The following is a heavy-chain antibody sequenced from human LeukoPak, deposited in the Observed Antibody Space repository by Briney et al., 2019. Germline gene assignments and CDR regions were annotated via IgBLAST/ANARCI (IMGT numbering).Heavy chain of an antibody. V-gene: IGHV3-11*04. CDR3: AREPEEEWLLLDY. CDR2: ISSSGSTI. Sequence: GGSLRLSCAASGLTFSDYYMSWIRQAPGKGLEWVSYISSSGSTIYYADSVKGRFTISRDNARNSLYLQMNSLRAEDTAVYYCAREPEEEWLLLDYWGQGTLVTVSS. D-gene: IGHD3-3*01. J-gene: IGHJ4*02. CDR1: GLTFSDYY.